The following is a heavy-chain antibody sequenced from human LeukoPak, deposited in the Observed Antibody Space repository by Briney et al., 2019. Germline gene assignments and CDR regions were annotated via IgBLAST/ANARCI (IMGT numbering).Heavy chain of an antibody. CDR3: ARDPTPEYYYDSSGYFT. CDR1: GYTFTGYY. J-gene: IGHJ5*02. D-gene: IGHD3-22*01. CDR2: INPNSGGT. V-gene: IGHV1-2*02. Sequence: ASVKVSCKASGYTFTGYYMHWVRQAPGQGLEWMGWINPNSGGTNYAQKFQGRVTMTRDTSISTAYMELSRLRSDDTAVYYCARDPTPEYYYDSSGYFTWGQGTPVTVSS.